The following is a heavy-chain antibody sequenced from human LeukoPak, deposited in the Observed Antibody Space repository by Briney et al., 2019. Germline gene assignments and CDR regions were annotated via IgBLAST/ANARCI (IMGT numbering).Heavy chain of an antibody. J-gene: IGHJ5*02. CDR3: ARDSSMIVVVKGRTNWFDP. CDR2: IYYSGST. Sequence: KPSETLSLTCTVSGGSISSSSYYWGWIRQPPGKGLEWIGSIYYSGSTYYNPSLKSRVTISVDTSKNQFSLKLSSVTAADTAVYYCARDSSMIVVVKGRTNWFDPWGQGTLVTVSS. V-gene: IGHV4-39*07. D-gene: IGHD3-22*01. CDR1: GGSISSSSYY.